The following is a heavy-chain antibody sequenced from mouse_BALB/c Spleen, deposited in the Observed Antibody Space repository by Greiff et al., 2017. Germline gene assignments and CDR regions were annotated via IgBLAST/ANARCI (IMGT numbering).Heavy chain of an antibody. CDR1: GFNIKDTY. D-gene: IGHD4-1*01. Sequence: LVESGAELVKPGASVKLSCTASGFNIKDTYMHWVKQRPEQGLEWIGRIDPANGNTKYDPKFQGKATITADTSSNTAYLQLSSLTSEDTAVYYCASSNWDGFAYWGQGTLVTVSA. CDR2: IDPANGNT. J-gene: IGHJ3*01. CDR3: ASSNWDGFAY. V-gene: IGHV14-3*02.